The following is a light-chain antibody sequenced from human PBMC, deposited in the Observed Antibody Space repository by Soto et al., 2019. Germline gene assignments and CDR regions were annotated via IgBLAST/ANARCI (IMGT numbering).Light chain of an antibody. V-gene: IGKV1-5*01. CDR1: QSINNW. J-gene: IGKJ1*01. Sequence: DIQMTQSPSTLSASVGDRVTITCRASQSINNWLAWYQQKPGKVPRLLIYDASSLESGVPSRFSGSGSGAEFSLTISSLQPDDFATYDCQQYNTYSPPWTFGQGTKVEI. CDR2: DAS. CDR3: QQYNTYSPPWT.